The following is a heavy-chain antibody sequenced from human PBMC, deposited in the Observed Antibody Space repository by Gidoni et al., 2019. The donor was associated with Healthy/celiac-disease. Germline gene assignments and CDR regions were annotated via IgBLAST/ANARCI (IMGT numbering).Heavy chain of an antibody. CDR1: GFTFSSYA. J-gene: IGHJ4*02. V-gene: IGHV3-23*01. CDR3: AKGRGKGLVPVDY. D-gene: IGHD6-19*01. CDR2: ISGSGRST. Sequence: EVQLLESGGGLVQPGGSLRLSCAASGFTFSSYAMSWVRQAPGKGLEWVSAISGSGRSTYYADSVKGRFTISRDNSKNTLYLQMNSLRADDTAVYYCAKGRGKGLVPVDYWGQGTLVTVSS.